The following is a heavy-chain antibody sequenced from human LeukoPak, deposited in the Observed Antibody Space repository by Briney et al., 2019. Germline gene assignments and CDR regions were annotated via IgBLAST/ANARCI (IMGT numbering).Heavy chain of an antibody. V-gene: IGHV3-9*01. J-gene: IGHJ5*02. CDR2: TSWNSGSI. D-gene: IGHD3-22*01. CDR3: ARVRVDYYDSSGYYLGWFDP. CDR1: GFTFDDYA. Sequence: GGSLRLSCAASGFTFDDYAMHWVRQAPGKGLEWGSGTSWNSGSIGYADSVKGRFTISRDNAKNSLYLQMNSLRAEDTAVYYCARVRVDYYDSSGYYLGWFDPWGQGTLVTVSS.